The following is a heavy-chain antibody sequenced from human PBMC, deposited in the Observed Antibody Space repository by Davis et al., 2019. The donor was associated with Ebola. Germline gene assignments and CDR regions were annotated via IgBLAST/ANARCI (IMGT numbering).Heavy chain of an antibody. D-gene: IGHD1-1*01. Sequence: GGSLRLSCAASGFTFSGSAMHWVRQASGKGLEWVGRIRSKANSYATAYAASVKGRFTISRDNSKNTLYLQMNSLRAEDTAVYYCAREVQLEGFTDYWGQGTLVTVSS. J-gene: IGHJ4*02. CDR2: IRSKANSYAT. V-gene: IGHV3-73*01. CDR3: AREVQLEGFTDY. CDR1: GFTFSGSA.